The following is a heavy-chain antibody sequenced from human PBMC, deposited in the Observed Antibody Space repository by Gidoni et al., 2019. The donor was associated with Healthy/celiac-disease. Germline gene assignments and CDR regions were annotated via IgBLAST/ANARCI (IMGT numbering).Heavy chain of an antibody. V-gene: IGHV3-33*01. D-gene: IGHD1-26*01. Sequence: QVQLVESGGGVVQPGRSLSLSCAASGFTFSSYGMDWGRQAPGKGLEWVAVIWYDGSNKYYADSVKGRFTISRDNSKNTLYLQMNSLRAEDTAVYYCARGGWELPFDYWGQGTLVTVSS. J-gene: IGHJ4*02. CDR3: ARGGWELPFDY. CDR2: IWYDGSNK. CDR1: GFTFSSYG.